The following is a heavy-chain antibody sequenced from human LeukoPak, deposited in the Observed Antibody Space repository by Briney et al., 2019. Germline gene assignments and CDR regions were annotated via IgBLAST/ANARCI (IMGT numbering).Heavy chain of an antibody. CDR2: IYYSGST. Sequence: SETLSLTCTVSGDSISSYYWSWIRQPPGKGLEWIGYIYYSGSTNYNPSLKSRVTISVDTSKNQFSLKLSSVTAADTAVYYCARSRAPDYYGMDVWGQGTTVTVSS. J-gene: IGHJ6*02. CDR3: ARSRAPDYYGMDV. CDR1: GDSISSYY. V-gene: IGHV4-59*01.